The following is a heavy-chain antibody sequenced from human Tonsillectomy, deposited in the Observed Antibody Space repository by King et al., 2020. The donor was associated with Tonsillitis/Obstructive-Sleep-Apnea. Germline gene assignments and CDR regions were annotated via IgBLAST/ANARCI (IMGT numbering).Heavy chain of an antibody. CDR2: IYYSGST. Sequence: QLQESGPGLVKPSETLSLTCTVSGGSISSYYWSWIRQPPGKGLEWIGYIYYSGSTNYNPSLKSRVTISVDTSKNQFSLKLSSVTAADTAVYYCARDPGSYYDSSGYYEGAFDYWGPGTLVTVSS. J-gene: IGHJ4*02. V-gene: IGHV4-59*01. CDR3: ARDPGSYYDSSGYYEGAFDY. CDR1: GGSISSYY. D-gene: IGHD3-22*01.